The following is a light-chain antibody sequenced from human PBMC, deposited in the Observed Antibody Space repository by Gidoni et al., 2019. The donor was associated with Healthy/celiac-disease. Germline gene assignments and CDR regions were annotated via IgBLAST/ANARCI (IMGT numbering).Light chain of an antibody. CDR3: EQSYSTPLT. V-gene: IGKV1-39*01. Sequence: DIQMTQSPSPLSASVGDRATITTRARQSIRSYLNWYQQKPGKAPKLLIYAVSSWQSGGPSRFSGSGSVTDFTLTISSLQPEEFATYNCEQSYSTPLTFGGGTKVEIK. CDR2: AVS. J-gene: IGKJ4*01. CDR1: QSIRSY.